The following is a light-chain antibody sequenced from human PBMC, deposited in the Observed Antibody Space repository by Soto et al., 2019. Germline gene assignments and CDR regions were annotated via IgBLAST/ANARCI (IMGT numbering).Light chain of an antibody. CDR1: QGISSW. CDR3: QQTNIFPYT. V-gene: IGKV1D-12*01. J-gene: IGKJ2*01. Sequence: DIQMTQSPSSVSASVGDRATFTCRASQGISSWLAWYQRKPGKAPKLLIYAASTLQGAVPSRFSGRGSGTDFSLTISSLQPEDFATYYCQQTNIFPYTFGQGTKVDIK. CDR2: AAS.